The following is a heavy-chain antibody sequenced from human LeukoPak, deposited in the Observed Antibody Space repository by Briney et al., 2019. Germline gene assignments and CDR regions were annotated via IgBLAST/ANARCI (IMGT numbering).Heavy chain of an antibody. CDR3: AREVVDYVGNLDS. CDR1: GFTFSRYG. Sequence: PGGSLRLSCAASGFTFSRYGMHWVRQAPGKGLEWVAVISYDGSNKYYGDSVKGRFTISRDDSKDTLFLQMNSLRPDDTAVYFCAREVVDYVGNLDSWGQGTQVTVSS. V-gene: IGHV3-30*03. J-gene: IGHJ4*02. CDR2: ISYDGSNK. D-gene: IGHD4-17*01.